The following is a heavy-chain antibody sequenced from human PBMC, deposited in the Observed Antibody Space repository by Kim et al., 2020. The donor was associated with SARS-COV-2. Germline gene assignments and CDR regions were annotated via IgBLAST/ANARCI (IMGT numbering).Heavy chain of an antibody. CDR1: GFTFSSYS. V-gene: IGHV3-48*02. Sequence: GGSLRLSCAASGFTFSSYSMNWVRQAPGKGLEWVSYISSSSSTIYYADSVKGRFTISRDNAKNSLYLQMNSLRDEDTAVYYCAREPTYYYGSGSYSVDYWGQGTLVTVSS. CDR2: ISSSSSTI. CDR3: AREPTYYYGSGSYSVDY. D-gene: IGHD3-10*01. J-gene: IGHJ4*02.